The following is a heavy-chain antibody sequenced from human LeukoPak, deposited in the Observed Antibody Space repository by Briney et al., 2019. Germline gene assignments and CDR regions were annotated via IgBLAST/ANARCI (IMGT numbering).Heavy chain of an antibody. D-gene: IGHD2-15*01. CDR1: GGSISSYY. V-gene: IGHV4-59*01. CDR3: ARGEGYCSGGSCYNWFDP. CDR2: IYYSGST. Sequence: PSETLSLTCTVSGGSISSYYWSWIRQPPGKGLEWIGHIYYSGSTNYNPSLKSRVTISVDTSKNQFSLKLSSVTAADTAVYYCARGEGYCSGGSCYNWFDPWGQGTLVTVSS. J-gene: IGHJ5*02.